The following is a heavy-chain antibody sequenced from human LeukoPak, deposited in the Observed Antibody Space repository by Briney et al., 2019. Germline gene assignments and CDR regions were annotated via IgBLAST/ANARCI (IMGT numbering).Heavy chain of an antibody. Sequence: GASVKVSCKASGGTFSSYGISWVRQAPGQGLEWMGWISTYNGNTNYAQKVQGRVTMTTDTSTSTAYMELRSLRSDDTAVYYCARDYSSGWPNFDYWGQGTLVTVSS. V-gene: IGHV1-18*01. D-gene: IGHD6-19*01. CDR1: GGTFSSYG. CDR3: ARDYSSGWPNFDY. CDR2: ISTYNGNT. J-gene: IGHJ4*02.